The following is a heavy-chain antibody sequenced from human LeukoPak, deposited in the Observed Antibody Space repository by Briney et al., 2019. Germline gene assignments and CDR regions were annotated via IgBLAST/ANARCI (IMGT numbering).Heavy chain of an antibody. CDR3: VRDFMGLGGTTAYLHY. CDR2: ISRNSRHV. V-gene: IGHV3-21*01. J-gene: IGHJ1*01. Sequence: GGSLRLSCAASGFTFSDYSMNWVRQAPGKGLEWVSSISRNSRHVYYGGSVWGRFTISRHDARNSLFLEMNSLSAEDMAVYYCVRDFMGLGGTTAYLHYWGQGTLVTVSS. D-gene: IGHD3/OR15-3a*01. CDR1: GFTFSDYS.